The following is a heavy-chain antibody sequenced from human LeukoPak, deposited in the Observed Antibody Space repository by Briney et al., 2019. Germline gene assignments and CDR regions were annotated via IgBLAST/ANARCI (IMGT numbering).Heavy chain of an antibody. CDR1: GGSISSYY. D-gene: IGHD6-19*01. Sequence: SETLSLTCTVSGGSISSYYWSWIRQPPGKGLEWIGYIYYSGSTNYNPSLKSRVTISVDTSKNQFSLKLSSVTAADTAVYYCARRAVAGTGTYYFDYWGQGTLVTVSS. CDR2: IYYSGST. J-gene: IGHJ4*02. CDR3: ARRAVAGTGTYYFDY. V-gene: IGHV4-59*08.